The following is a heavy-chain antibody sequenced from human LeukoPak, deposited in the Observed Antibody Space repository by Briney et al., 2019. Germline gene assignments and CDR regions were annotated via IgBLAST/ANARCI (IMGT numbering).Heavy chain of an antibody. Sequence: PGGSLRLSCAASGFTFSSYGMHWVRQAPGKGLEWVAVISYDGSNKYYADSVKGRFTISRDNSKNTLYLQMNNLRAEDTALYYCAKRLGAADTYGRALDYWGQGTLVTVSS. J-gene: IGHJ1*01. D-gene: IGHD2-15*01. CDR1: GFTFSSYG. CDR3: AKRLGAADTYGRALDY. V-gene: IGHV3-30*18. CDR2: ISYDGSNK.